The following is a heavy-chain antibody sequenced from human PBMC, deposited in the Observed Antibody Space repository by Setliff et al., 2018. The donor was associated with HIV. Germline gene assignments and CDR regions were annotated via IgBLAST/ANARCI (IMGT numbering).Heavy chain of an antibody. CDR1: GFTFSSYS. CDR2: ISSSSSYI. CDR3: AKKTAAYTSGSWLHY. Sequence: GGSLRLSCAASGFTFSSYSMNWVRQAPGKGLEWVSYISSSSSYIYYADSVKGRFTISRDNAKNSLYLQMNSLRAEDTAVYYCAKKTAAYTSGSWLHYWGQGTLVTVSS. V-gene: IGHV3-21*05. J-gene: IGHJ4*02. D-gene: IGHD3-10*01.